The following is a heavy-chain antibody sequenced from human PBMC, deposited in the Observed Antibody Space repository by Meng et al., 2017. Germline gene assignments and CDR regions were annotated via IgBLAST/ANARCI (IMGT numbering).Heavy chain of an antibody. CDR3: ARSHVLLWFGEDLDY. J-gene: IGHJ4*02. V-gene: IGHV1-3*01. CDR1: GYTFTSYA. Sequence: QCKIVKSGAEVKKPGASVKVSGKASGYTFTSYAMHWVRQAPGQRLDWMGWINAGNGNTKYSQKFQGRVTITRDTSASTAYMELSSLRSEDTAVYYCARSHVLLWFGEDLDYWGQGTLVTVSS. D-gene: IGHD3-10*01. CDR2: INAGNGNT.